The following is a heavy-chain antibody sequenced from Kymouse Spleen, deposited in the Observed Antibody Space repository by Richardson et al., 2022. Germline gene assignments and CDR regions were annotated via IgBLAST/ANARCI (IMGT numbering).Heavy chain of an antibody. CDR2: ISGSGGST. CDR1: GFTFSSYA. D-gene: IGHD1-26*01. V-gene: IGHV3-23*04. CDR3: AKERVGATSYYYYYGMDV. Sequence: EVQLVESGGGLVQPGGSLRLSCAASGFTFSSYAMSWVRQAPGKGLEWVSAISGSGGSTYYADSVKGRFTISRDNSKNTLYLQMNSLRAEDTAVYYCAKERVGATSYYYYYGMDVWGQGTTVTVSS. J-gene: IGHJ6*02.